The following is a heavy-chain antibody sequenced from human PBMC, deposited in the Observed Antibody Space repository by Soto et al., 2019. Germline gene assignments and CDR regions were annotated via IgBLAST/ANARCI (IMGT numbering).Heavy chain of an antibody. Sequence: PSETLSLTCAVYGGSFSGYYWCWIRQPPGKGLEWIGEINHSGSTNYNPSLKSRVTISVDTSKNQFSLKLSSVTAADTAVYYCARGGWYVFDYWGQGTLVTVSS. D-gene: IGHD6-19*01. CDR2: INHSGST. CDR3: ARGGWYVFDY. CDR1: GGSFSGYY. V-gene: IGHV4-34*01. J-gene: IGHJ4*02.